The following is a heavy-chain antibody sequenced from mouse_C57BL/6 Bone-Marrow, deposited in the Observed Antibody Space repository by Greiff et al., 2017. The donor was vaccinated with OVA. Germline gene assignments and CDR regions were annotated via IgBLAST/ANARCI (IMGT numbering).Heavy chain of an antibody. CDR1: GYTFTDYY. V-gene: IGHV1-76*01. CDR2: IYPGSGNT. D-gene: IGHD1-1*01. Sequence: VKLMESGAELVRPGASVKLSCKASGYTFTDYYINWVKQKPGQGLEWIARIYPGSGNTYYNEKFKGKATLTAEKSSSTDYMQLSSLTSEDSAFYFCGRRGGISSYAMDYWGQGTSVTVSS. CDR3: GRRGGISSYAMDY. J-gene: IGHJ4*01.